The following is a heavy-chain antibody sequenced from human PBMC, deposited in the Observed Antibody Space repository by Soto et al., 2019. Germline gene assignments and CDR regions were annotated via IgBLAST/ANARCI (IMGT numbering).Heavy chain of an antibody. D-gene: IGHD4-17*01. Sequence: EVQLVESGGGLVQPGGSLRLSCAASGFTFSSYSMNWVRQAPGKGLEWVSYISSSSRTIYYADSVKGRFTISRDNAKNSLYLQMTSLRAEDTAVYYCARVGTVLDYWGQGTLVTVSS. CDR2: ISSSSRTI. J-gene: IGHJ4*02. CDR3: ARVGTVLDY. CDR1: GFTFSSYS. V-gene: IGHV3-48*01.